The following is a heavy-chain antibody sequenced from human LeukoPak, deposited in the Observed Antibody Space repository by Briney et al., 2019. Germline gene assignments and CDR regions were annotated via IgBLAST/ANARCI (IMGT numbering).Heavy chain of an antibody. J-gene: IGHJ3*02. CDR3: AREKARYCSGGSCYGTWAFDI. CDR2: IYSSGST. V-gene: IGHV4-4*07. D-gene: IGHD2-15*01. CDR1: GGSISSYY. Sequence: SETLSLTCTVSGGSISSYYWSWIRQPAGKGLEWIGRIYSSGSTNYNPSLKSRVTMSAGTSKNQFSLKLSSVTAADTAVYYCAREKARYCSGGSCYGTWAFDIWGQGTMVTVSS.